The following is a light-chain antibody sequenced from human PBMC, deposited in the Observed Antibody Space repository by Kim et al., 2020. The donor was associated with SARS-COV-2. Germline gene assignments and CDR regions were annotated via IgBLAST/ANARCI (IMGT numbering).Light chain of an antibody. Sequence: ASIGDRVTITCRASQDISHYLACFQQKPGQAPKPLMRAASNLESGVPSRFSGSGSGTDFTLTISSLQPEDFATYYCQQYDSYPFTFGPGTKVDIK. V-gene: IGKV1-16*01. CDR2: AAS. J-gene: IGKJ3*01. CDR3: QQYDSYPFT. CDR1: QDISHY.